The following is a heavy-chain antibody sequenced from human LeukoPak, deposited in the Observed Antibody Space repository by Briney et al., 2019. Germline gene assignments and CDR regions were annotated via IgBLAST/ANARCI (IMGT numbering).Heavy chain of an antibody. CDR3: ARVPQYYYGSGSYYTLDY. Sequence: VPSVKVSCKASGYTFTSYAMNWVRQAPGQGLEWMGWINTNTGNPTYAQGFTGRFVFSLDTSVSTAYLQISSLKAEDTAVYYCARVPQYYYGSGSYYTLDYWGQGTLVTVSS. V-gene: IGHV7-4-1*02. J-gene: IGHJ4*02. CDR2: INTNTGNP. CDR1: GYTFTSYA. D-gene: IGHD3-10*01.